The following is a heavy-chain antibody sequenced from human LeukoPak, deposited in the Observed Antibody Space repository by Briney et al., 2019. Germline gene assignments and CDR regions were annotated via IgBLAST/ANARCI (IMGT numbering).Heavy chain of an antibody. CDR2: IYYSGST. V-gene: IGHV4-61*01. J-gene: IGHJ4*02. CDR1: GGSISSGSYY. Sequence: SETLSLTCTVSGGSISSGSYYWSWIRQPPGKGLEWIGYIYYSGSTNYNPSLKSRVTISVDTSKNQFSLKLSSVTAAGTAVYYCARIDSVDTAMVPEYYFDYWGQGTLVTVSS. D-gene: IGHD5-18*01. CDR3: ARIDSVDTAMVPEYYFDY.